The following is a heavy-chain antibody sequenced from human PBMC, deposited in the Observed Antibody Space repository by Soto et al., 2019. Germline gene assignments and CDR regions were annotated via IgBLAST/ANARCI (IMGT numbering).Heavy chain of an antibody. Sequence: ASVKVSCKDSGYTFTSYDINWVRQATGHALEWMGWMNPNSCNTGYAQKFQGRVTMTRNTSISTAYMELSSVISEDTAVYYCARGLKNWNFEGWNYWGQGTLVTVSS. CDR1: GYTFTSYD. D-gene: IGHD1-7*01. V-gene: IGHV1-8*01. J-gene: IGHJ4*02. CDR2: MNPNSCNT. CDR3: ARGLKNWNFEGWNY.